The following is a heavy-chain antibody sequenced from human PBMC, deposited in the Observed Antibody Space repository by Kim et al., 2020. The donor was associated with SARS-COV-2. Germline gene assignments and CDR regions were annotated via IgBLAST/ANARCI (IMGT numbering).Heavy chain of an antibody. D-gene: IGHD3-10*01. J-gene: IGHJ4*02. Sequence: LKSRVTISVDTSKNQFSLKLSSVTAADTAVYYCARVAGLLCFGESPYFDYWGQGTLVTVSS. V-gene: IGHV4-31*02. CDR3: ARVAGLLCFGESPYFDY.